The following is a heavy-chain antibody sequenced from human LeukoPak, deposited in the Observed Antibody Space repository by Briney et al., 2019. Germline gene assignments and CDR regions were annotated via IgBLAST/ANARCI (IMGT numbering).Heavy chain of an antibody. D-gene: IGHD5-18*01. V-gene: IGHV3-21*04. J-gene: IGHJ4*02. CDR3: ARRYSYGFGYYFDY. CDR2: ISSSSRYI. Sequence: PGGSLRLSCAASGFTFSSYSLNWVRQAPGKGLEWVSSISSSSRYIYYADSVKGRFTISRDNAKNSLYLQMNSLRAEDTAVYYCARRYSYGFGYYFDYWGQGTLVTVSS. CDR1: GFTFSSYS.